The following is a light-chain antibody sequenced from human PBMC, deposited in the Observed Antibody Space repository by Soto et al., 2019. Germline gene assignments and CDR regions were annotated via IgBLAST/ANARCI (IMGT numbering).Light chain of an antibody. CDR3: SSYTSTSTYV. Sequence: QSVLTQPASVSGSPGQSITISCTGTSSDVGGYNYVSWYQQYPGKAPKLMIYHVSNRPSGVSNRFSGSKSGNSASLTISGLQAEDEAYYYCSSYTSTSTYVSGTGTKVPDL. CDR2: HVS. J-gene: IGLJ1*01. V-gene: IGLV2-14*01. CDR1: SSDVGGYNY.